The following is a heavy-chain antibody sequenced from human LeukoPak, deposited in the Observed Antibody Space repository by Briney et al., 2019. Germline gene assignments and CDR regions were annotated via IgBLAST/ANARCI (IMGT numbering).Heavy chain of an antibody. J-gene: IGHJ6*02. V-gene: IGHV1-2*04. CDR3: ARGDSSGVYYYYYYGMDV. CDR1: GYIFTDYY. Sequence: ASVKVSCKASGYIFTDYYMHWVRQAPGQELGWMGRINPNSGGTNYAQKFQGWVTMTRDTSISTAYMELSRLRSDDTAVYYCARGDSSGVYYYYYYGMDVWGQGTTVTVSS. CDR2: INPNSGGT. D-gene: IGHD3-22*01.